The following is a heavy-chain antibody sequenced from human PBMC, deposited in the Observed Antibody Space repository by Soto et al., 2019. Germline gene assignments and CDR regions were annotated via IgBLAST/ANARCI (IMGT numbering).Heavy chain of an antibody. V-gene: IGHV4-30-4*01. CDR2: IYHSGST. CDR1: GGSIYSGDYY. J-gene: IGHJ4*02. CDR3: TRGPSGDKVDY. Sequence: SETLSLTCTVSGGSIYSGDYYWSWVRQPPGKGLEWIGYIYHSGSTYYNPSLKSRVTISVDTSKSQFSLMLTSVSAADTAVYYCTRGPSGDKVDYWSPGTLVTVSS. D-gene: IGHD7-27*01.